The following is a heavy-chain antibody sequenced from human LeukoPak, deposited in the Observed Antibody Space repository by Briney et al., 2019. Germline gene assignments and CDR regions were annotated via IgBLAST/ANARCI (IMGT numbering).Heavy chain of an antibody. V-gene: IGHV1-8*01. Sequence: ASVKVSCKASGYTFTSYDINWVPQATGQGLEWMGWMNPNSGNTGYAQKFQDRVTMTRNTSIRTAYMELSSLRSEDTAVYYCARGMGSGSYSAAYYFDYWGQGTLVTVSS. J-gene: IGHJ4*02. CDR3: ARGMGSGSYSAAYYFDY. CDR1: GYTFTSYD. CDR2: MNPNSGNT. D-gene: IGHD3-22*01.